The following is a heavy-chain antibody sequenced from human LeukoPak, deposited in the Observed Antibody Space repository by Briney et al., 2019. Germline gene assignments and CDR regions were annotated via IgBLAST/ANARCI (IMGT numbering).Heavy chain of an antibody. J-gene: IGHJ4*02. CDR3: TRGSYDVLTGYSTLGEY. D-gene: IGHD3-9*01. V-gene: IGHV4-39*01. CDR1: GGSLSSSSYY. Sequence: PSETLSLTCTVSGGSLSSSSYYWGWVRQPPGKGLEWIGNIYYSGSTYSSPSLKSRLTISLDTSQRQFSLRLSSVTAADTALYYCTRGSYDVLTGYSTLGEYWGQGTLVTVSS. CDR2: IYYSGST.